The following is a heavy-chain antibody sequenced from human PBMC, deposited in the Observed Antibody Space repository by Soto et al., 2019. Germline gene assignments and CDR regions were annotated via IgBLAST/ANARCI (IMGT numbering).Heavy chain of an antibody. Sequence: GGSLRLSCTASGFTFTSYGMGWVRQAPGKGLQWVSTIRGDGGQTHYTDSVKGRFSISRDNSKNTVYLQMDSLRAEDTAMYVCARDVALDSDDFFAYWGQGTQVTVSS. V-gene: IGHV3-23*01. CDR3: ARDVALDSDDFFAY. D-gene: IGHD2-15*01. CDR2: IRGDGGQT. CDR1: GFTFTSYG. J-gene: IGHJ4*02.